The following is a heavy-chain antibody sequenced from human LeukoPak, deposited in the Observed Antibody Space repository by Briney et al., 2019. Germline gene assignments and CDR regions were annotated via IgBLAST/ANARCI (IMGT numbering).Heavy chain of an antibody. Sequence: GGSLRLSCAASGLTFSSYALSWVRQAPGKGLDWVSSISVDSITYYLDSVKGRFTISRDNSKSTLYLQMHSPRAEDTALYYCAKCNLNNCREGFDIWGQGTMVTVSS. CDR1: GLTFSSYA. D-gene: IGHD1-1*01. CDR2: ISVDSIT. J-gene: IGHJ3*02. CDR3: AKCNLNNCREGFDI. V-gene: IGHV3-23*01.